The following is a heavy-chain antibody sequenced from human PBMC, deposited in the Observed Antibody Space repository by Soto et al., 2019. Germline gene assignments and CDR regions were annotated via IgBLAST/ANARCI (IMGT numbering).Heavy chain of an antibody. V-gene: IGHV5-51*01. J-gene: IGHJ4*02. CDR2: IHPGDSEI. Sequence: PGESLKISCKGSGYNFINYWIGWVRHMPGKGLEWMAIIHPGDSEIRYSPSFQGQVTISADKSISTAFLQWSSLKASDTAMYYCAGLWGGSGNYFDFWGQGSLVTVSS. CDR1: GYNFINYW. D-gene: IGHD2-15*01. CDR3: AGLWGGSGNYFDF.